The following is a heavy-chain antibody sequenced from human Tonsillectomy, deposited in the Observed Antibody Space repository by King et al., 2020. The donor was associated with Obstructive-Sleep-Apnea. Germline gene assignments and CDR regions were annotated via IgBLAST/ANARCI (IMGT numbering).Heavy chain of an antibody. CDR1: GFTFEDFA. Sequence: VQLVEAGGGLVQPGRSLRLSCAASGFTFEDFAMHWVRQAPGKGLEWGSSITWNSDNKAYAASVKGRFTISRENAKNSLFLQMNGLRAEETAVYYCAKARDPTRYCHEGRCSGHVDSWGRGPLVTVST. V-gene: IGHV3-9*01. J-gene: IGHJ4*02. CDR3: AKARDPTRYCHEGRCSGHVDS. CDR2: ITWNSDNK. D-gene: IGHD2-15*01.